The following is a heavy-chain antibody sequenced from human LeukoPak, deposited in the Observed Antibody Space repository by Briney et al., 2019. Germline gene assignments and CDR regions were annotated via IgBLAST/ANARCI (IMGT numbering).Heavy chain of an antibody. Sequence: HAGGSLRLSCAASGFTFSSHWMHWVRQAPGKGLVWVSRINTDGSSINYADSVEGRFTISRDNAKNTLYLQMNSLRAEDTAVYYCARAGGGVSRMAFDPWGQGTLVTVSS. V-gene: IGHV3-74*01. CDR2: INTDGSSI. CDR3: ARAGGGVSRMAFDP. CDR1: GFTFSSHW. D-gene: IGHD2-8*02. J-gene: IGHJ5*02.